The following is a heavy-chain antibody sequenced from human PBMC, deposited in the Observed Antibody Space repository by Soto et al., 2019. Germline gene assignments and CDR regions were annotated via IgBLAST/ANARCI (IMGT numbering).Heavy chain of an antibody. CDR3: AKFTLYDSYYFDY. CDR1: RCTFSSYN. Sequence: PGGTLRLSCAVSRCTFSSYNMRRVRQAPGKGLEWVSAISGSGGSTYYADSVKGRFTISRDNSKNTLYLQMNSLRAEDTAVYYCAKFTLYDSYYFDYWGQGTLVTVSS. V-gene: IGHV3-23*01. D-gene: IGHD3-22*01. CDR2: ISGSGGST. J-gene: IGHJ4*02.